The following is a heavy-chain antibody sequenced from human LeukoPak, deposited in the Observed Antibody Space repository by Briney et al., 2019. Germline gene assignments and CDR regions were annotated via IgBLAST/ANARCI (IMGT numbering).Heavy chain of an antibody. CDR1: GVTLSSNY. Sequence: GGALRLFCAASGVTLSSNYMSWGRQAPGEGLEWVSVIYSGGSTYYADSVKGRFTISRDNSKNTLYLQMNSLRAEDTAAYYCARVSKQLVPVYWGQGTLVTVSS. CDR2: IYSGGST. CDR3: ARVSKQLVPVY. D-gene: IGHD6-6*01. V-gene: IGHV3-53*01. J-gene: IGHJ4*02.